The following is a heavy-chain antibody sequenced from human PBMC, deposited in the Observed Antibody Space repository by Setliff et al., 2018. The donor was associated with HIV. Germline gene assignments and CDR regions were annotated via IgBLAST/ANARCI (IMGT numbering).Heavy chain of an antibody. CDR2: VYHTATT. J-gene: IGHJ1*01. V-gene: IGHV4-31*03. Sequence: KPSETLSLTCTVSGVSVSSGGYYWSWIRQHPGKGLEWIGYVYHTATTYFNPSLKSRITISVDTSKNQFSLKLGFVTAADTAVYYCARGESTTWDLAEYFQHWG. D-gene: IGHD2-2*01. CDR3: ARGESTTWDLAEYFQH. CDR1: GVSVSSGGYY.